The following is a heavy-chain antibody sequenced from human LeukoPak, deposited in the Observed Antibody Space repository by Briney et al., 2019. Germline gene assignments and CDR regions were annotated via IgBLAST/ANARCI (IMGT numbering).Heavy chain of an antibody. D-gene: IGHD3-3*01. Sequence: GGSLRLSCAASGFTFSSYWMHWVRQAPGKGLVWVSRINSEGSGTSYADSVKGRFTISRDNAKNTLYLQMNSLRAEDTAVYYCARGDYDFWSGHDAFDIWGQGTMVTVSS. CDR2: INSEGSGT. CDR1: GFTFSSYW. V-gene: IGHV3-74*01. J-gene: IGHJ3*02. CDR3: ARGDYDFWSGHDAFDI.